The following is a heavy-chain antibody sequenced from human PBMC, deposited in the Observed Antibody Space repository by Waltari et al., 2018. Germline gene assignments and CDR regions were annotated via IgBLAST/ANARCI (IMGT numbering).Heavy chain of an antibody. D-gene: IGHD5-18*01. J-gene: IGHJ4*02. V-gene: IGHV3-48*03. CDR1: GFPPSNYD. CDR2: ISSSALTI. Sequence: EVQLVESGGHLVKPGGSLRLSCSVSGFPPSNYDMNWVRQAPGKSLEWISFISSSALTIHYAASVKGRFAVSRDNAKNSLYLQMNNLRAEDTAFYFCARERGYDYGIDHWGQGTLVTVSS. CDR3: ARERGYDYGIDH.